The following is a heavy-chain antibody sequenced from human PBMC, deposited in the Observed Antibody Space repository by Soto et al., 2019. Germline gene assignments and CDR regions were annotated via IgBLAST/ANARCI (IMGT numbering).Heavy chain of an antibody. V-gene: IGHV1-69*02. Sequence: QVQLVQSGTEVKKPGSSVKVSCKASGGTFRNYPINWVGQAPGQGLEWMGSIFPLTDIPDYAQNFQARLTISADKSTSTAYRELSSLTSDDRAMYFCARGPLVVLNYFESWGQGTLVTVSS. CDR2: IFPLTDIP. J-gene: IGHJ4*02. CDR3: ARGPLVVLNYFES. CDR1: GGTFRNYP.